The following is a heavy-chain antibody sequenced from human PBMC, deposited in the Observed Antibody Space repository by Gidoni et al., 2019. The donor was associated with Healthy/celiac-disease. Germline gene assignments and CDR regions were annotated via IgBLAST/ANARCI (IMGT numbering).Heavy chain of an antibody. V-gene: IGHV4-4*02. Sequence: HVPLPESGPGLVKPSGTLSPTCPVSCGSLSSSNWLSWVRQPPGKGLEWIGEIYHSGSTNYNPSLKSRVTISVDKSKNQFSLKLSSVTAADTAVYYCARVRAAGVYPWGQGTLVTVSS. CDR1: CGSLSSSNW. CDR3: ARVRAAGVYP. CDR2: IYHSGST. J-gene: IGHJ5*02. D-gene: IGHD6-13*01.